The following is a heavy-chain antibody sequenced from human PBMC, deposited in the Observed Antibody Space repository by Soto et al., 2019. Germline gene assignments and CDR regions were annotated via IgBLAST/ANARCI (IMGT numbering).Heavy chain of an antibody. V-gene: IGHV3-30*18. CDR3: AKSPNFYCSSPNCYKYYFDH. CDR2: ISYDGSEK. Sequence: GGSLRLSCAASGFIFSSYAMSWVRQAPGKGLEWVAVISYDGSEKYYVDSVKGRFTISKDNSKNTLYLQMNSLRPEDTAVYYCAKSPNFYCSSPNCYKYYFDHWGQGTRVTVSS. D-gene: IGHD2-2*02. J-gene: IGHJ4*02. CDR1: GFIFSSYA.